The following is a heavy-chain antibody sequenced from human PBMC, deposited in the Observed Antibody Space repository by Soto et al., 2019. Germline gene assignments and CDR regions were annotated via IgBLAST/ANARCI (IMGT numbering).Heavy chain of an antibody. J-gene: IGHJ4*02. V-gene: IGHV4-59*11. D-gene: IGHD6-19*01. CDR2: IFYSGSTTY. CDR3: ARVGSSGWSPDY. Sequence: SETLSLTCTVSGGSISGHYWIWIRQPPGEGMEWIGYIFYSGSTTYNNNPSLKSRVTISVDTSKNQFSLRLSSVTAADTAVYYCARVGSSGWSPDYWGQGTLVTVSS. CDR1: GGSISGHY.